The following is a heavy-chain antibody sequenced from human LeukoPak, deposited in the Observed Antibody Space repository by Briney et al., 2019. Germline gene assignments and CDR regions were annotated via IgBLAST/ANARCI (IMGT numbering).Heavy chain of an antibody. V-gene: IGHV1-69*04. D-gene: IGHD2-2*02. Sequence: ASVKVSCKASGGTFSSYAISWVRQAPGQGLEWMGRIIPILGIANYAQKFQGRVTITADKSTSTAYMELSSLRSEDTAVYYCARAPIPWVFDAFDIWGQGTMVTVSS. CDR3: ARAPIPWVFDAFDI. CDR2: IIPILGIA. J-gene: IGHJ3*02. CDR1: GGTFSSYA.